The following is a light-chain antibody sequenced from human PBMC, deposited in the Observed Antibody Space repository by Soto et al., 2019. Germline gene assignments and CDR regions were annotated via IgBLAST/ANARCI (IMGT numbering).Light chain of an antibody. CDR2: DIS. CDR3: QQYDIWPPYT. Sequence: PATLSLSPGERATLSCRASQTVSRNLAWCQQRPGQAPRLLIYDISNRATGVPARFSGSGSETEFTVTISSLQSEDFAIYYCQQYDIWPPYTFGQGTKVDIK. V-gene: IGKV3-15*01. CDR1: QTVSRN. J-gene: IGKJ2*01.